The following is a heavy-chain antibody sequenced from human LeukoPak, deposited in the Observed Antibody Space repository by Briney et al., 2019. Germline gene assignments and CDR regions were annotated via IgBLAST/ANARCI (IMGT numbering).Heavy chain of an antibody. CDR1: GFTFSSYE. V-gene: IGHV3-48*03. J-gene: IGHJ4*02. D-gene: IGHD5-18*01. Sequence: GGSLRLSCAASGFTFSSYEMNWVRQAPGKGLEWVSYISSSGSTIYYADSVKGRFTTSRDNAKNSLYLQMNSLRAEDTAVYYCAGRYIYGLFDYWGQGTLVTVSS. CDR3: AGRYIYGLFDY. CDR2: ISSSGSTI.